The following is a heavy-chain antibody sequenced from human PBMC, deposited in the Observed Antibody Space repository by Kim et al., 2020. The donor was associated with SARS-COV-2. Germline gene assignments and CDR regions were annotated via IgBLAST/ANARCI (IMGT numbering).Heavy chain of an antibody. D-gene: IGHD1-26*01. Sequence: GGSLRLSCAASGFTFSSYGMHWVRQAPGKGLEWVAVISYDGSIKYYADSVKGRFTISRDNSKNTLYLQMNSLRAEDTAVYYCAKVSVGFGSYWGEDAFDIWGQGTMVTVSS. V-gene: IGHV3-30*18. CDR1: GFTFSSYG. CDR2: ISYDGSIK. CDR3: AKVSVGFGSYWGEDAFDI. J-gene: IGHJ3*02.